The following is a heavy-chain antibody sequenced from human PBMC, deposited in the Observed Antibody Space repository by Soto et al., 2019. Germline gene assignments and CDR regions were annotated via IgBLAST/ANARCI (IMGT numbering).Heavy chain of an antibody. CDR2: IYPGDSDT. D-gene: IGHD2-2*03. CDR3: ARLNGYCVSTNCHGYYGMDV. Sequence: GSGCSSVNYCIRRVRQIPGKGLEWMGIIYPGDSDTRYSPSFQGQVTISADKSISTAYLQWSSLKASDTAMYYCARLNGYCVSTNCHGYYGMDVWGQGTTVTVSS. J-gene: IGHJ6*02. V-gene: IGHV5-51*01. CDR1: GCSSVNYC.